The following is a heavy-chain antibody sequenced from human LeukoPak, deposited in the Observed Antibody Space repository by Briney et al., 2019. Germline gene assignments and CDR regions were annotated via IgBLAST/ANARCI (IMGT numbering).Heavy chain of an antibody. J-gene: IGHJ5*02. CDR1: GYTFTGYY. V-gene: IGHV1-2*02. D-gene: IGHD3-3*01. CDR2: INPNSGGT. CDR3: ARGPIFGVVRSNWFDP. Sequence: GSVKVSCKASGYTFTGYYMHWVRQAPGQGLELMGWINPNSGGTNYAQKFQGRVTMTRDTSISTAYMELSRLRSDDTAVYYCARGPIFGVVRSNWFDPWGQGTLVTVSS.